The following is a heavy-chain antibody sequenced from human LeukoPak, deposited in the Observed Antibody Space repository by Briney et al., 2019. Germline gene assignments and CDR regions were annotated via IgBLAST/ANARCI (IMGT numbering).Heavy chain of an antibody. CDR3: ARDRGVYGQWLDLDY. Sequence: GASVKVSCKASGYTFTSYGISWARQAPGQGLEWMGWISAYNGNTNYAQKLQGRVTMTTDTSTSTAYMELRSLRSDDTAVYYCARDRGVYGQWLDLDYWGQGTLVTVSS. J-gene: IGHJ4*02. V-gene: IGHV1-18*04. D-gene: IGHD6-19*01. CDR1: GYTFTSYG. CDR2: ISAYNGNT.